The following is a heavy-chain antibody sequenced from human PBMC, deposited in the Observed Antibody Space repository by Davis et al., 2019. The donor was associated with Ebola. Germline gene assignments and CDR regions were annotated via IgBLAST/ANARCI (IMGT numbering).Heavy chain of an antibody. CDR3: ARGRDGGTDY. J-gene: IGHJ4*02. Sequence: ASVKVSCKTSGYTFTNFDIHWVRQATGQGLEWMGWVNPNSGTTGYSQNFQGRVTMTRNTSTTTAYMALSSVTSDDTAVYYCARGRDGGTDYWGEGTLVTVSS. D-gene: IGHD4-23*01. V-gene: IGHV1-8*01. CDR2: VNPNSGTT. CDR1: GYTFTNFD.